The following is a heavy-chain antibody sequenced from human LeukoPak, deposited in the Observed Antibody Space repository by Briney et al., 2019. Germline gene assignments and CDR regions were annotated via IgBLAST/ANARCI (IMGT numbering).Heavy chain of an antibody. CDR1: GYTFINFP. CDR2: IYPNNSTR. CDR3: ARGKVLFDY. J-gene: IGHJ4*02. Sequence: GGSVKVSCKASGYTFINFPLSWVRQAPGRGPEWVGWIYPNNSTRGYAKTFQGRVVLTRDTSISTAYMELRSLKSDDTDVYYCARGKVLFDYWGQGTLVAVSS. V-gene: IGHV1-8*01.